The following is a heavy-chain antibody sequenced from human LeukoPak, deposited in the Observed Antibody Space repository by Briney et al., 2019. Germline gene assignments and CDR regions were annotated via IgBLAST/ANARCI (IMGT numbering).Heavy chain of an antibody. Sequence: SETLSLTCTVSGGSISSSNYYWGWIRQPPGKGLECIGSIYYSGSAYYNPSLKSRVTISVDTSKNQFSLKLSSVTAADTAVYYCARGYYGGNSNWFDPWGQGTLVTVSS. CDR2: IYYSGSA. J-gene: IGHJ5*02. CDR1: GGSISSSNYY. CDR3: ARGYYGGNSNWFDP. V-gene: IGHV4-39*07. D-gene: IGHD4-23*01.